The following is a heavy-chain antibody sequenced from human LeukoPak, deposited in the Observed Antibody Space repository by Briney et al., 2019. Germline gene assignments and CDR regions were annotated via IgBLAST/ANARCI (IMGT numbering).Heavy chain of an antibody. CDR1: GFTFSNYA. D-gene: IGHD5-24*01. CDR2: ISGCASST. Sequence: GGSLRLSCAASGFTFSNYAMSWVRQAPGKGLEWVSAISGCASSTYHADSVKGRFTISRDNSKNTLYLQMNSLRADDTAVYYCAMKAVPRPRLHDAFDFWGQGTVVSVSS. V-gene: IGHV3-23*01. CDR3: AMKAVPRPRLHDAFDF. J-gene: IGHJ3*01.